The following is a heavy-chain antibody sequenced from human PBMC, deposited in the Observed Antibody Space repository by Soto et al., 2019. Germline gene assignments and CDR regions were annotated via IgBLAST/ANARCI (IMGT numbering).Heavy chain of an antibody. CDR1: GGSINSSPYY. CDR3: ARPYGGGL. J-gene: IGHJ4*02. V-gene: IGHV4-39*01. D-gene: IGHD4-17*01. CDR2: IYRSGST. Sequence: QLQLQESGPGLVKPSETLSLTCTVSGGSINSSPYYWGWIRQPPGKGLEWVGSIYRSGSTSYNPSLKSRVTISVDTSKNQFSVKLRSVTAADTAVYYCARPYGGGLWGQGTLVTVSS.